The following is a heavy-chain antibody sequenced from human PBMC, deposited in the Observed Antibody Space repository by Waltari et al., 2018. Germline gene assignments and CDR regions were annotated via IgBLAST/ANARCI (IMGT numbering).Heavy chain of an antibody. J-gene: IGHJ4*02. CDR1: GGSISGYY. D-gene: IGHD3-16*01. V-gene: IGHV4-4*07. Sequence: QVQLQESGPGLVKPSETLSLTCTVPGGSISGYYGSWIRQPAGKGLEWIGRIYTSGGTNYNPSLKSRITMSVDTSKNQFSLELNSVTAADTAVYFCARGRGTYFDYWGQGILVTVSS. CDR2: IYTSGGT. CDR3: ARGRGTYFDY.